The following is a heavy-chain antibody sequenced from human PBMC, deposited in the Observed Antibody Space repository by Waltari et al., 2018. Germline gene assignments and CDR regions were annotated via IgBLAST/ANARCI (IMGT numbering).Heavy chain of an antibody. CDR3: ARDLGVYDIWSGYWAGCYMDV. Sequence: EVQLVESGGGLVQPGGSLRLSCAASGFTFSSYWMSWVRQAPGKGLEWVANIKQDGSEKYYVDSVKGRFTISRDNAKNSLYLQMNSLRAEDTAVYYCARDLGVYDIWSGYWAGCYMDVWGKGTTVTVSS. V-gene: IGHV3-7*01. D-gene: IGHD3-3*01. J-gene: IGHJ6*03. CDR2: IKQDGSEK. CDR1: GFTFSSYW.